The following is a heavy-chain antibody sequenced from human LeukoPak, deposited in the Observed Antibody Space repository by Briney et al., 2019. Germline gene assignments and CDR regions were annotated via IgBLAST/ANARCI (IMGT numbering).Heavy chain of an antibody. CDR2: IYYSGST. CDR1: GASISSYH. CDR3: ARVTPNYYHYGMDV. V-gene: IGHV4-59*01. J-gene: IGHJ6*02. Sequence: PSETLSLTCTVSGASISSYHWSWIRQPPGKGLEWIGYIYYSGSTNYNPSLKSRVTISVDTSKNQFSLKLSSVTAADTAVYYCARVTPNYYHYGMDVWGQGTTVTVSS.